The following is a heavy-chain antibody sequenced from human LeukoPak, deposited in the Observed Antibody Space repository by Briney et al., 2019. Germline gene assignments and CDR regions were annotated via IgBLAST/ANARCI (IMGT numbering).Heavy chain of an antibody. CDR2: IYYSGST. J-gene: IGHJ4*02. Sequence: ASETLSLTCAVYGGSFSGYYWSWIRQHPGKGLEWIGYIYYSGSTYYNPSLKSRVTISVDTSKNQFSLKLSSVTAADTAVYYCARHSMRSSWASPFDYWGQGTLVTVSS. V-gene: IGHV4-31*11. CDR3: ARHSMRSSWASPFDY. D-gene: IGHD6-13*01. CDR1: GGSFSGYY.